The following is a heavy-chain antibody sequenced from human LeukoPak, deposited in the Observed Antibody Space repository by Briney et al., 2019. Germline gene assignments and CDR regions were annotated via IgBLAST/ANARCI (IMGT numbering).Heavy chain of an antibody. CDR2: IQYDGRNK. D-gene: IGHD3-16*02. CDR1: TFAFSNYG. J-gene: IGHJ6*03. V-gene: IGHV3-30*02. CDR3: AKDGVILAPGIYWYMDV. Sequence: PGGSLRLSCAASTFAFSNYGMHWVRQAPGKGLEWVAFIQYDGRNKYYADPVKGRFTISRDNSKNTLYLQMNSLRAEDTAVFYCAKDGVILAPGIYWYMDVWGRGTTVTVSS.